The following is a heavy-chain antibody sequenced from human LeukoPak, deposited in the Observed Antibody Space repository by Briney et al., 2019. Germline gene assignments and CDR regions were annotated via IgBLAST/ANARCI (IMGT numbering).Heavy chain of an antibody. CDR1: GFIFTNYF. CDR3: ATDRGWRTSGYYLYYF. D-gene: IGHD3-3*01. V-gene: IGHV3-7*01. CDR2: IKHDGSEK. Sequence: GGSLRLSCAASGFIFTNYFMSWVRQAPGKGLEWVASIKHDGSEKYYVDSVRGRFTISRDNTMNSLYLQMSSLRAEDTAVYYCATDRGWRTSGYYLYYFWGQGTLVTYSS. J-gene: IGHJ4*02.